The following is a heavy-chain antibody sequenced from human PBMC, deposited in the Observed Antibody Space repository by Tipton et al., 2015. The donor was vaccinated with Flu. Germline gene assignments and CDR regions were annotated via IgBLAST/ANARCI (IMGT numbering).Heavy chain of an antibody. CDR2: IYYSGST. D-gene: IGHD2-21*02. Sequence: TLSLTCTVSGGSISSGGYYWSWIRQHPGKGLEWIGYIYYSGSTYYNPSLKSRVTISVDTSKNQFSLKLSSVTAADTAVYYCARSCGGDRGEDHDAFDIWGQGTMVTVS. CDR1: GGSISSGGYY. CDR3: ARSCGGDRGEDHDAFDI. V-gene: IGHV4-31*03. J-gene: IGHJ3*02.